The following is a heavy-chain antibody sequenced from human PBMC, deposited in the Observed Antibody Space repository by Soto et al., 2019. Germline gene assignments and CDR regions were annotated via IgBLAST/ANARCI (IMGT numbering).Heavy chain of an antibody. Sequence: EVQLLESGGGLVQPGGSLRLSCAAAGFTFSSYAMSWVRQAPGKGLEWVSAISGSGGSTYYADSVKGRFTISRDNSENPLYLQMNSLRAEDTAVYYCATFYVSGRWDAFDIWGQGTMVTVSS. J-gene: IGHJ3*02. CDR2: ISGSGGST. V-gene: IGHV3-23*01. D-gene: IGHD3-10*01. CDR3: ATFYVSGRWDAFDI. CDR1: GFTFSSYA.